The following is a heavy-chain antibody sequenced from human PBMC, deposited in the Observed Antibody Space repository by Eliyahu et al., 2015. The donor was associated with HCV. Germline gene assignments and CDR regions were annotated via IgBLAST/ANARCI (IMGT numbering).Heavy chain of an antibody. Sequence: EVQLVXSGGGLVKPGGSLXXSXAASGFPFXSFXXNWVRQAPGKGLEWVSXISSSSSYIYYADSVKGRFTISRDNAKNSLYLQMNSLRAEDTAVYYCARVDSAMTYYDFWSGPTDYWGQGTLVTVSS. V-gene: IGHV3-21*01. CDR3: ARVDSAMTYYDFWSGPTDY. CDR1: GFPFXSFX. CDR2: ISSSSSYI. D-gene: IGHD3-3*01. J-gene: IGHJ4*02.